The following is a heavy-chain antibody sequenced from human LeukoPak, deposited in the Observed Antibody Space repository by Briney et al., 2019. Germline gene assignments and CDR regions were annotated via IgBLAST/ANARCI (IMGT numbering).Heavy chain of an antibody. D-gene: IGHD6-13*01. J-gene: IGHJ5*02. V-gene: IGHV1-24*01. Sequence: ASVKVSCKVSGYTLTELSMHWVRQAPGKGLEWMGGFDPEDGETIYAQKFQGRVTMTRDMSTSTVYMELSSLRSEDTAVYYCARDPFIAAGRSWFDPWGQGTLVTVSS. CDR3: ARDPFIAAGRSWFDP. CDR1: GYTLTELS. CDR2: FDPEDGET.